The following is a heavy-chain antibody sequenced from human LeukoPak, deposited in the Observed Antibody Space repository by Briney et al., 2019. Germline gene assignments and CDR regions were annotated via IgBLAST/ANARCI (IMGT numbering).Heavy chain of an antibody. CDR3: ARDVGGYSSSSYRLDWFDP. CDR2: IYYSGST. V-gene: IGHV4-61*01. J-gene: IGHJ5*02. D-gene: IGHD6-6*01. Sequence: SETLSLTCTVSGGSISSGSYYWSWIRQPPGKGLEWIGYIYYSGSTNYNPSLKSRVTMSVDTSKNQFSLKLSSVTAAVTAVYYCARDVGGYSSSSYRLDWFDPWGQGTLVTVSS. CDR1: GGSISSGSYY.